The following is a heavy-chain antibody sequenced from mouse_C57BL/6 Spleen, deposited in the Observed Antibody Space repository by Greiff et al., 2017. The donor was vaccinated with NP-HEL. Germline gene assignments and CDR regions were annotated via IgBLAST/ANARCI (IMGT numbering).Heavy chain of an antibody. CDR1: GYSFTGYF. Sequence: EVQLQQSGPELVKPGDSVKISCKASGYSFTGYFMNWVMQSHGKSLEWIGRINPYNGDTFYNQKFKGKATLTVDKSSSTAHMALRSLTSEDSAVYYCARRSITTVVAPGAMDYWGQGTSVTVSS. D-gene: IGHD1-1*01. V-gene: IGHV1-20*01. J-gene: IGHJ4*01. CDR3: ARRSITTVVAPGAMDY. CDR2: INPYNGDT.